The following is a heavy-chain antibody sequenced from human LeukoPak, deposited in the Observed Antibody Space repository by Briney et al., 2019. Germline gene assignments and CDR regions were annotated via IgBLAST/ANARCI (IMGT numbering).Heavy chain of an antibody. CDR3: ASSPAFDILTGYFPYYFDY. V-gene: IGHV4-59*01. D-gene: IGHD3-9*01. J-gene: IGHJ4*02. Sequence: SETLSLTCTVSGGSISSYYWSWIRQPPGKGLEWTGYIYYSGSTNYNPSLKSRVTISVDTSKNQFSLRLSSVTAADTAVYYCASSPAFDILTGYFPYYFDYWGQGTLVAVSS. CDR2: IYYSGST. CDR1: GGSISSYY.